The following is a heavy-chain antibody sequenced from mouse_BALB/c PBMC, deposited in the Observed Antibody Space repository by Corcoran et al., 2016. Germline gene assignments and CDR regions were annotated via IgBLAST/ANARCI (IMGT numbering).Heavy chain of an antibody. D-gene: IGHD1-2*01. J-gene: IGHJ2*01. CDR1: GYSITSGYY. CDR2: ISYDGSN. CDR3: ARGGTTATIDY. V-gene: IGHV3-6*02. Sequence: DVQLQESGPGLVKPSQSLSLTCSVTGYSITSGYYWNWIRQFPGNKLEWMGYISYDGSNNYNPSLKNRISITRDTSKNQFFLKLNSVTTEDTATYYCARGGTTATIDYWGQGTTLTVSS.